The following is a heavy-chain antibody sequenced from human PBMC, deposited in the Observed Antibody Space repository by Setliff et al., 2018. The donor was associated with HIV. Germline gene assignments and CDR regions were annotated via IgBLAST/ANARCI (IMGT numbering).Heavy chain of an antibody. D-gene: IGHD3-22*01. J-gene: IGHJ5*02. CDR3: ARDIGRDYDTTGDWFDP. CDR2: IKQNGSEK. CDR1: GFTFSNYW. Sequence: GGSLRLSCAASGFTFSNYWMSWVRQAPGKGLEWVANIKQNGSEKYYVDSVKGRFTISRDNAKNSLYLQMNSLRAEDTAVYYCARDIGRDYDTTGDWFDPWGQGTLVTVSS. V-gene: IGHV3-7*03.